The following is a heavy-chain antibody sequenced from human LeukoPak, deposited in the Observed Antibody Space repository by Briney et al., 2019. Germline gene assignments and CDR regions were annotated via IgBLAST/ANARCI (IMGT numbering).Heavy chain of an antibody. J-gene: IGHJ6*03. Sequence: GGSLRLSCAASGFMFTTYAMTWVRQAPGKGLEWVSAISGSGGTTYYADSVKGRFTISRDESKNTLYLQMNSLRAEDTAVYYCAKAPGRSGYFPHYYYYMDVWGKGTTVTVSS. D-gene: IGHD3-3*01. CDR2: ISGSGGTT. CDR1: GFMFTTYA. CDR3: AKAPGRSGYFPHYYYYMDV. V-gene: IGHV3-23*01.